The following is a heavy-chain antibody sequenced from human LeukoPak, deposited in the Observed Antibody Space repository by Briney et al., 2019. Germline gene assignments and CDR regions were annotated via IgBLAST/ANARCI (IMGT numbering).Heavy chain of an antibody. J-gene: IGHJ5*02. V-gene: IGHV3-21*01. Sequence: GGSLRLSCAASGLTFSSYSMNWVRQAPGKGLEWVSSISSSSSYIYYADSVKGRFTISRDNAKNSPYLQMNSLRAEDTAVYYCARQLDYGGNSDWSNWFDPWGQGTLVTVSS. CDR1: GLTFSSYS. CDR3: ARQLDYGGNSDWSNWFDP. CDR2: ISSSSSYI. D-gene: IGHD4-23*01.